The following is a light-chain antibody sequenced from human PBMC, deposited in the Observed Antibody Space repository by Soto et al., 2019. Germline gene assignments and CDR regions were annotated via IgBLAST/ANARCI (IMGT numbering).Light chain of an antibody. CDR1: SSNIGNNA. CDR2: YDD. J-gene: IGLJ1*01. Sequence: QSVLTQPPSVSEAPRQRVTISCSGSSSNIGNNAVNWYQQLPGKAPKLLIYYDDLLPSGVSDRFSGSKSGTSASLAISGLQSEDEADYYCAAWDDGLNGLYVFGTGTKLTVL. V-gene: IGLV1-36*01. CDR3: AAWDDGLNGLYV.